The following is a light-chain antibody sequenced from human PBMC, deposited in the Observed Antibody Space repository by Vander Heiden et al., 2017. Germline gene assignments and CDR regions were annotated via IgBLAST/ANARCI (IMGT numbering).Light chain of an antibody. J-gene: IGLJ2*01. Sequence: QSVLTQPPSASGTPGQRVTISCSGSSANLGSNTVNWYQQLPGTAPKLLMYSNNQRPSGVPDRFSGSKSGSSAALVISGLQSEDEADDYCAAWNDSLNGVVFGGGTKLTVL. CDR3: AAWNDSLNGVV. CDR2: SNN. V-gene: IGLV1-44*01. CDR1: SANLGSNT.